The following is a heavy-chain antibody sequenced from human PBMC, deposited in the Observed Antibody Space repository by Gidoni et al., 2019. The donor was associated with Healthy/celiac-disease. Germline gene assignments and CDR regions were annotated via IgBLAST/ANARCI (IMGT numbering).Heavy chain of an antibody. CDR2: ISSYNVNT. V-gene: IGHV1-18*01. CDR1: GYTFTSYG. J-gene: IGHJ5*02. Sequence: QVQLVQSGAEVKKPGASVKVPCKASGYTFTSYGISWVRQAPGQGLEWMGLISSYNVNTNYSQKFQGRVTMTTDTSTSTAYMELMSLRSDDTAVYYCARVPQSYYYGSGSYSVLFDPWGQGTLVTVSS. D-gene: IGHD3-10*01. CDR3: ARVPQSYYYGSGSYSVLFDP.